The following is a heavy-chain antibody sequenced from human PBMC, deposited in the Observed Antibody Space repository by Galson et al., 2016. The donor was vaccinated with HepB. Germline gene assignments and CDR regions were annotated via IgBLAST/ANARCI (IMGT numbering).Heavy chain of an antibody. CDR2: IIPIFDTA. Sequence: SVKVSCKVSGGTFSSYAISWVRQAPGQGLEWMGGIIPIFDTANDALKFQGRFTISRDNSKDAVYLQMSSLTVEDTAVYYCARDNVRDGSPIFGFDHWGQGTRVIVS. CDR3: ARDNVRDGSPIFGFDH. D-gene: IGHD3-10*02. J-gene: IGHJ4*02. CDR1: GGTFSSYA. V-gene: IGHV1-69*06.